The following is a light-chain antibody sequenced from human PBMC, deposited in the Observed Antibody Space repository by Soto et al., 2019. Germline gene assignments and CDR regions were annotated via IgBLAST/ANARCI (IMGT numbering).Light chain of an antibody. V-gene: IGLV2-14*01. CDR1: SSDVGGYNY. CDR3: GSYASSSTRV. Sequence: QSALTQPASVSGSPGQSITISCTGTSSDVGGYNYVSWYQQHPGKAPKLMIYEVSNRPSGVSNRFSGSKSGNTASLTISGLQAGDEADYYCGSYASSSTRVFGGGTKVTVL. J-gene: IGLJ3*02. CDR2: EVS.